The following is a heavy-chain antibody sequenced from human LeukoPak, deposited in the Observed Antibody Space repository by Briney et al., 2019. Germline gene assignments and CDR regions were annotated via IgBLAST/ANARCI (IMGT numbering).Heavy chain of an antibody. CDR3: AKGDHSSLTSFDY. D-gene: IGHD6-6*01. CDR1: GFTFDDYA. CDR2: ISWNSGSI. J-gene: IGHJ4*02. Sequence: GGSLRLSCAASGFTFDDYAMHWVRQAPGKGLEWVSGISWNSGSIGYADSVKGRFTISRDNAKNSLYLQMNSLRAEDMALYYCAKGDHSSLTSFDYWGQGTLVTVSS. V-gene: IGHV3-9*03.